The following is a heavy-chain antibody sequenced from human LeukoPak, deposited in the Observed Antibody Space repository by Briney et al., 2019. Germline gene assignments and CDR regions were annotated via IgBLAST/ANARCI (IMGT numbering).Heavy chain of an antibody. D-gene: IGHD5-12*01. CDR3: ARDGSGYEVDAFDI. CDR1: GGSISSYY. Sequence: SETLSLTCTVSGGSISSYYWSWIRQPPGKGLEWIGYIYYSGSTNYNPSLKSRVTISVDTSKNQFSLKLSSVTAADTAVHYCARDGSGYEVDAFDIWGQGTMVTVSS. J-gene: IGHJ3*02. V-gene: IGHV4-59*01. CDR2: IYYSGST.